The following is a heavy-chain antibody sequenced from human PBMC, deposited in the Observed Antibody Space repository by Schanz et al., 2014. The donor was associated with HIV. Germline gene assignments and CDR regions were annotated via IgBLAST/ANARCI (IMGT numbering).Heavy chain of an antibody. Sequence: EVQLVESGGGLVQPGGSLRLSCAASGFTFSSYWMTWVRQAPGKGLEWVANIKQDGSVKSYPDSVQGRFTVSRDNAKNRLYLQMNNLTAGDTAVYYCARDKGGGRDYWGQGTLVTVSS. J-gene: IGHJ4*02. CDR1: GFTFSSYW. V-gene: IGHV3-7*01. D-gene: IGHD2-15*01. CDR3: ARDKGGGRDY. CDR2: IKQDGSVK.